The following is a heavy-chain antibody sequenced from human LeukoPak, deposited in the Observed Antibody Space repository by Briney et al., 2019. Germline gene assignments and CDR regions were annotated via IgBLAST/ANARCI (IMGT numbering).Heavy chain of an antibody. CDR2: IYHSGIT. J-gene: IGHJ4*02. CDR3: ARAVGYFDWLPLFDY. V-gene: IGHV4-38-2*02. CDR1: GYSIRSGFY. Sequence: SETLSLTCTVSGYSIRSGFYWGWIRQPPGKGLEWIGNIYHSGITYYTPSLSSRVTMSVDTSKDQFHLKLSSVTAADTAVYYCARAVGYFDWLPLFDYWGQGTLATVSS. D-gene: IGHD3-9*01.